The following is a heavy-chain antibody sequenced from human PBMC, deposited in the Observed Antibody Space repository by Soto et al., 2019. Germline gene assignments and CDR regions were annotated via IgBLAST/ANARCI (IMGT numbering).Heavy chain of an antibody. CDR1: GYPVTAYY. CDR2: INPATGAA. Sequence: QLHLVQSGAVVKKPGASVTVSCSASGYPVTAYYMHWVRQAPGRGLEWMGGINPATGAAKNTQTFPGRVTLTRVTSTSTVFMELSGLTSEDTAVFYCASGGGVGVAGSAAFDMWGQGTLVTVSS. J-gene: IGHJ3*02. D-gene: IGHD3-3*01. CDR3: ASGGGVGVAGSAAFDM. V-gene: IGHV1-2*02.